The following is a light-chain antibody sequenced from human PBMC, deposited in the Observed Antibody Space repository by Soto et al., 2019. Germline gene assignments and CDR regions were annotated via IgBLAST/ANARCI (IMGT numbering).Light chain of an antibody. CDR1: QLVSSSY. J-gene: IGKJ4*01. Sequence: EIVLTQSPGTLSLSPGERATLSCRASQLVSSSYLAWSQQKPGQAPRLLIYDASSRATGIPDRVSGSGSGTDFTLSISRLEPEDFAVYYCQQYGSTPLTFGGGTKVEIK. CDR2: DAS. V-gene: IGKV3-20*01. CDR3: QQYGSTPLT.